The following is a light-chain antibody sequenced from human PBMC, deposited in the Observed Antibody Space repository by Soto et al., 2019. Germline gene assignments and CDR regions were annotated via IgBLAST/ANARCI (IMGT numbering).Light chain of an antibody. CDR2: GAS. V-gene: IGKV3-20*01. Sequence: LSNSPGTLSLNKGEGASLSCRASQAISGNYLAWYQHKPGQAPRLLMYGASSRATGIPDRFSGSGSGTDFTLTISRLEPEDFAVYYCQQDGSSPPIPFGQVTLLAV. J-gene: IGKJ5*01. CDR1: QAISGNY. CDR3: QQDGSSPPIP.